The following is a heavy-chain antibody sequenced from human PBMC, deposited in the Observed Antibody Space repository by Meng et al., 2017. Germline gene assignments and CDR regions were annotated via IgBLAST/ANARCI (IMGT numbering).Heavy chain of an antibody. Sequence: GQLQASGPGRVKPSETLSLTCTVSAGSIRIYYWSWIRQPPGKGLEWIGYIYYSGSTNYNPSLKSRVTISVDTSKNQFSLKLSSVTAADTAVYYCARGYDFWSGQYYFDYWGQGTLVTVSS. CDR3: ARGYDFWSGQYYFDY. D-gene: IGHD3-3*01. V-gene: IGHV4-59*01. CDR2: IYYSGST. CDR1: AGSIRIYY. J-gene: IGHJ4*02.